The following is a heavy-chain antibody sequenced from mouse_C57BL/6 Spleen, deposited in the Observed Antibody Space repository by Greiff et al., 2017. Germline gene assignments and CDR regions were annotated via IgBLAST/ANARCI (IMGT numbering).Heavy chain of an antibody. Sequence: EVQGVESGGGLVQPGGSLSLSCAASGFTFTDYYMSWVRQPPGKALEWLGFIRNKANGYTTEYSASVKGRFTISRDNSQSILYLQMNALRAEDSATYYCARSYGSSPDWYFDVWGTGTTVTVSS. CDR1: GFTFTDYY. CDR3: ARSYGSSPDWYFDV. CDR2: IRNKANGYTT. V-gene: IGHV7-3*01. D-gene: IGHD1-1*01. J-gene: IGHJ1*03.